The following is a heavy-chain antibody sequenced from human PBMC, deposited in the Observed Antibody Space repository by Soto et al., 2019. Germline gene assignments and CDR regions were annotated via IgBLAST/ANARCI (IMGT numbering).Heavy chain of an antibody. CDR2: IYYSGST. J-gene: IGHJ4*02. CDR3: ASVRDSSGYYFDY. V-gene: IGHV4-31*03. D-gene: IGHD3-22*01. Sequence: SETLSLTCTVSGGSISSGGYYWSWIRQHPGKGLEWIGYIYYSGSTYYNPPLKSRVTISVDTSKNQFSLKLSSVTAADTAVYYCASVRDSSGYYFDYWGQGTLVTVSS. CDR1: GGSISSGGYY.